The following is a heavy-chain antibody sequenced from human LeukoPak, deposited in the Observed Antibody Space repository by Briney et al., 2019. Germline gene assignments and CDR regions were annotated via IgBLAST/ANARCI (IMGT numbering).Heavy chain of an antibody. CDR3: ARGLGGSGSYYKTAADY. V-gene: IGHV4-34*01. CDR2: INHSGST. CDR1: GGSISSGGYS. D-gene: IGHD3-10*01. Sequence: SETLSLTCAVSGGSISSGGYSWSWLRQPPGKGLEWIGEINHSGSTNYNPSLKSRVTISVGTSKNQFSLKLSSVTAADTAVYYCARGLGGSGSYYKTAADYWGQGTLVTVSS. J-gene: IGHJ4*02.